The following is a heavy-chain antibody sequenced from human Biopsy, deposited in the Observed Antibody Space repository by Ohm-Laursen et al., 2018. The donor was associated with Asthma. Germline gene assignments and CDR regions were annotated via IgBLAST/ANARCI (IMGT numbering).Heavy chain of an antibody. D-gene: IGHD1-20*01. CDR1: GFTFSDYD. J-gene: IGHJ6*02. Sequence: SLRLSCAASGFTFSDYDMHWVRQAPGKGLEWVAVISYDGTNKDYADSVKGRFTFSRDNSQNTLSLEMNSLRVEDTAVYCCARDLRSDNWNPWGMDVWGLGTTVTVAS. V-gene: IGHV3-30-3*01. CDR2: ISYDGTNK. CDR3: ARDLRSDNWNPWGMDV.